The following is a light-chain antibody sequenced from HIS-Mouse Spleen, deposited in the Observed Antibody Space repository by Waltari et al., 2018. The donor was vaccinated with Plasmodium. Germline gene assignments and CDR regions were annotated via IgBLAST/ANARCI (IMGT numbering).Light chain of an antibody. CDR3: YSTDSSGNHRV. CDR2: ADS. CDR1: ALQKKY. V-gene: IGLV3-10*01. Sequence: SYELTQPPSVSLSPGQTARITCSGDALQKKYAYWYQQKAGQAPGLVIYADSKRPSGIPERFSGSSSGTMATLTISGAQVEDEADYYCYSTDSSGNHRVFGGGTKLTVL. J-gene: IGLJ2*01.